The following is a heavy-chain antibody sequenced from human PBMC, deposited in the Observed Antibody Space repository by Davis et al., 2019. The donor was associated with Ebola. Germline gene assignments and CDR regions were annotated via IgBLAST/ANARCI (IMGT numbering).Heavy chain of an antibody. V-gene: IGHV5-10-1*01. Sequence: GESLKISCKGSGYSFTSYWISWVRQMPGKGLEWMGRIDPSDSYTNYSPSFQGHVTISADKSISTAYLQWSSLKASDTAMYYCARGRYFDWSLDYWGQGTLVTVSS. CDR1: GYSFTSYW. D-gene: IGHD3-9*01. J-gene: IGHJ4*02. CDR2: IDPSDSYT. CDR3: ARGRYFDWSLDY.